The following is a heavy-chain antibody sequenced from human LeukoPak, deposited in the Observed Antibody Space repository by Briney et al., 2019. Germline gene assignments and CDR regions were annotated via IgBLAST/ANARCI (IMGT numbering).Heavy chain of an antibody. V-gene: IGHV3-30*18. J-gene: IGHJ6*02. D-gene: IGHD5-18*01. CDR3: AKDGESYAPYAMDV. CDR2: IWFDGSKK. Sequence: GTSLRLSCAASGFIFSDYAMHWVRQAPGKGLEWVAQIWFDGSKKNYADSVKGRFTISRDQSKNTVSLQMNSLRAEDTALYYCAKDGESYAPYAMDVWGQGTTVTVSS. CDR1: GFIFSDYA.